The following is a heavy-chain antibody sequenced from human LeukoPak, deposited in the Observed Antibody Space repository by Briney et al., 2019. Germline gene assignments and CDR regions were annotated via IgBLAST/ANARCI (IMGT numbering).Heavy chain of an antibody. CDR1: GGSIRGYY. D-gene: IGHD2-21*01. V-gene: IGHV4-59*01. CDR2: FYYRGST. CDR3: ARGLRDLPPDF. Sequence: SETLSLTCTVSGGSIRGYYWSWIRQPPGKGLEWIGYFYYRGSTNYNPSLKSRVSISVDTSKNQVSLKLNSVTTADTAVYYCARGLRDLPPDFWGQGTLVTVSS. J-gene: IGHJ4*02.